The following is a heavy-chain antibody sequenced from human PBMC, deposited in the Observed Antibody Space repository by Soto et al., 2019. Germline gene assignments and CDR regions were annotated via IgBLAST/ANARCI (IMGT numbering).Heavy chain of an antibody. V-gene: IGHV1-3*01. J-gene: IGHJ4*02. Sequence: GASVKVSCKASGYTFTSYAMHWVRQAPGQRLEWMGWINAGNGNTKYSQKFQGRVTITRDTSASTAYMELSSLRSEDTAVYYCARGPDYYYGSYFDYWGQGTLVTVSS. CDR2: INAGNGNT. CDR3: ARGPDYYYGSYFDY. D-gene: IGHD3-10*01. CDR1: GYTFTSYA.